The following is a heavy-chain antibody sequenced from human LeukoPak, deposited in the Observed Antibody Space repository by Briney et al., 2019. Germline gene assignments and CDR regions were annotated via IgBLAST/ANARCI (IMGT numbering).Heavy chain of an antibody. Sequence: SETLSLTCAVYGGSFSGYYWSWIRQPPGKGLEWIGEINHSGSTNYNPALKSRVTISSDTSNNQFSLKLSSVTAADTAVYYCARSSGSGSYYNFDYWGQGPLVTVSS. V-gene: IGHV4-34*01. D-gene: IGHD3-10*01. CDR1: GGSFSGYY. CDR2: INHSGST. J-gene: IGHJ4*02. CDR3: ARSSGSGSYYNFDY.